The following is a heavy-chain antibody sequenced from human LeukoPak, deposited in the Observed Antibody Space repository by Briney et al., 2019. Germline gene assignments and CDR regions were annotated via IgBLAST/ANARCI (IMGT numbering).Heavy chain of an antibody. V-gene: IGHV3-30*02. D-gene: IGHD6-19*01. J-gene: IGHJ4*02. CDR3: AKDTGKYSSGWTDY. Sequence: GGPLRLSCAASGFTFSSYGMHWVRQAPGKGLEWVAFIRYDGSNKYYADSVKGRFTISRDNSKNTLYLQMNSLRAEDTAVYYCAKDTGKYSSGWTDYWGQGTLVTVSS. CDR2: IRYDGSNK. CDR1: GFTFSSYG.